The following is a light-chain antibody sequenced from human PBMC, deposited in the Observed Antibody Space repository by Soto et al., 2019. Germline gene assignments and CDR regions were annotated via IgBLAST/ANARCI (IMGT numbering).Light chain of an antibody. J-gene: IGLJ2*01. Sequence: QSVLTQPASVSGSPGQSITISCTGTSSDVGSYNLVSWYQQHPGKAPKLMIYEGSKRPSGVSNRFSGSKSGNTASLTISGLQAEDEADYYCCSYAGSLYVFGGGTQLTVL. CDR3: CSYAGSLYV. V-gene: IGLV2-23*01. CDR1: SSDVGSYNL. CDR2: EGS.